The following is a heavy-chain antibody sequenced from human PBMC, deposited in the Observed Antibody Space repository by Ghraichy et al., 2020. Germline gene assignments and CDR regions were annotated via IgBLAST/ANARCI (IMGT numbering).Heavy chain of an antibody. CDR3: ARAHRDSGSREFDY. D-gene: IGHD1-26*01. V-gene: IGHV4-4*02. CDR1: GGSISSSNW. Sequence: ESLNISCAVSGGSISSSNWWSWVRQPPGKGLEWIGEIYHSGSTNYNPSLKSRVTISVDKSKNQFSLKLSSVTAADTAVYYCARAHRDSGSREFDYWGQGTLVTVS. J-gene: IGHJ4*02. CDR2: IYHSGST.